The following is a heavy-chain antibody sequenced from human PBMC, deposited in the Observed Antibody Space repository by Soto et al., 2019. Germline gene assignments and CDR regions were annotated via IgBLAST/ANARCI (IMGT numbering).Heavy chain of an antibody. CDR2: IGGSGGRS. CDR3: AKAGFWEIRVFDY. CDR1: GFTFSSYA. J-gene: IGHJ4*02. V-gene: IGHV3-23*01. Sequence: EVQLLESGGGLVQPGGSLRLSCAASGFTFSSYAMSWVRQAPGKGLEWVSAIGGSGGRSYYPDSVKGRFTISRDNSKNRLELQMNSLSAEDTDVYYGAKAGFWEIRVFDYWGRRRLV. D-gene: IGHD1-26*01.